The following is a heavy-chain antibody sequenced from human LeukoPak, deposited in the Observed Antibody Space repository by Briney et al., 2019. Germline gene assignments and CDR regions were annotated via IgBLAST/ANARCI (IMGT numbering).Heavy chain of an antibody. J-gene: IGHJ4*02. CDR1: GGSMSTYY. Sequence: SETLSVTCTVSGGSMSTYYWSWLWQPAGKGLEWIRRIFTSGSTNSNPSLESRVTMSVDTSKNQFSLKLNSVTAADTAVYYCASDVGGSGSNFDYWGQGTLVTVSS. V-gene: IGHV4-4*07. CDR2: IFTSGST. CDR3: ASDVGGSGSNFDY. D-gene: IGHD6-19*01.